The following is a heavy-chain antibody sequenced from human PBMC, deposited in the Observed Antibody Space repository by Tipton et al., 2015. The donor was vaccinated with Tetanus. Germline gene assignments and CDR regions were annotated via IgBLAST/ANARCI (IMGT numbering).Heavy chain of an antibody. CDR3: AKDLGYGDYVFDY. CDR1: GFTFSSYG. CDR2: ISYDGSNK. J-gene: IGHJ4*02. V-gene: IGHV3-30*18. D-gene: IGHD4-17*01. Sequence: SLRLSCAASGFTFSSYGMHWVRQAPGKGLEWVAVISYDGSNKYYADSVKGRFTISRDNSKNTLYLQMNSLRAEDTAVYYCAKDLGYGDYVFDYWGQGTLVTVSS.